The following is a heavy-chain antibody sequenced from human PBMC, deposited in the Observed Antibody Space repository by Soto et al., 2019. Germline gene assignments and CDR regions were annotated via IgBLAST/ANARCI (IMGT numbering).Heavy chain of an antibody. CDR3: ARDPWAADY. CDR2: IYSGGST. Sequence: EVQLVESGGGLVQPGGSLRLSCAASGFTVSTKYMSWVRQAPGKGLGGVSVIYSGGSTFYADSGRGRFTISRDNSKNTVNLQMNSLRAEDTAVYYCARDPWAADYWGQGTLVTVSS. CDR1: GFTVSTKY. J-gene: IGHJ4*02. V-gene: IGHV3-66*01. D-gene: IGHD3-16*01.